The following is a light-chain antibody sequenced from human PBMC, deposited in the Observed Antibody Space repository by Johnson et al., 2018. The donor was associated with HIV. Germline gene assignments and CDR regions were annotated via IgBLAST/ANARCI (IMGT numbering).Light chain of an antibody. Sequence: QSVLTQPPSVSAAPGQKVTISCSGSSSNIGNNYVSWYQQLPGTAPKLLIYDNNKRPSGIPDRFSGSKSGTSATLGITGLQTGDEAGYYCGTWDSSLSAYVFGTRTKVTGL. CDR1: SSNIGNNY. V-gene: IGLV1-51*01. J-gene: IGLJ1*01. CDR2: DNN. CDR3: GTWDSSLSAYV.